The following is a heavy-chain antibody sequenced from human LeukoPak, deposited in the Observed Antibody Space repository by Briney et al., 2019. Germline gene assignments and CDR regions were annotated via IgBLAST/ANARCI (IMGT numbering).Heavy chain of an antibody. CDR2: INPDGSKK. Sequence: GGSLRLSCAASGFTFSSYWMNWVRQFPGKGLEWVANINPDGSKKYYMESVKGRFTISRDNAENSLYLQMNSLRDEDTAVYYCARDPQHSWFDPWGQGTLVTVSS. V-gene: IGHV3-7*01. J-gene: IGHJ5*02. CDR1: GFTFSSYW. CDR3: ARDPQHSWFDP.